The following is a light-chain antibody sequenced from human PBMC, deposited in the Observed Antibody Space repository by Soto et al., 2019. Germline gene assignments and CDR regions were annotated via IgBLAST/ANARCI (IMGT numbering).Light chain of an antibody. V-gene: IGLV2-14*01. CDR3: CPYTRSSIRV. CDR1: YKY. Sequence: QSALTQPASVSGSPGQSITISCTGSYKYVSWYQQHPGKAPKFMIYEVSNRPSGVSNRFSGSKSGNTASLTISGLQADDEADYYCCPYTRSSIRVFGGGTK. J-gene: IGLJ3*02. CDR2: EVS.